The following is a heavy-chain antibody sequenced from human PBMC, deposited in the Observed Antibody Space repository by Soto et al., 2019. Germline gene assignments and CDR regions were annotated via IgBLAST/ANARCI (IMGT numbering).Heavy chain of an antibody. CDR1: GFTFSSYS. CDR3: AKRFFVISSCRAMRATDY. J-gene: IGHJ4*02. Sequence: GGSLKLSCAASGFTFSSYSMNWVRQAPGKGLEWVSSISSSSSYIYYADSVKGRFTISRDNAKNSLYLQMNSLRAEVTAVYYFAKRFFVISSCRAMRATDYSGQRILRT. D-gene: IGHD3-3*01. V-gene: IGHV3-21*04. CDR2: ISSSSSYI.